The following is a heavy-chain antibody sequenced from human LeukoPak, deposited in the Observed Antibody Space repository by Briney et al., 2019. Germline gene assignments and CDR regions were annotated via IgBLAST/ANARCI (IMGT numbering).Heavy chain of an antibody. CDR3: AREVYYGSGNWFDR. Sequence: GGSLRLSCSASGFTFSSYWMHWVRQAPGKGLVWVSRIKSDGSSTSYADSVKGRFTISRDNVKNMLYLHMNSLRVEDTAVYYCAREVYYGSGNWFDRWGQGTLVTVSS. V-gene: IGHV3-74*01. D-gene: IGHD3-10*01. J-gene: IGHJ5*02. CDR2: IKSDGSST. CDR1: GFTFSSYW.